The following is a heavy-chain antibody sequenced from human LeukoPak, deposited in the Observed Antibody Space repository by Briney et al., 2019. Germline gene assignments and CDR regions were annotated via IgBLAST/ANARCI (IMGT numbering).Heavy chain of an antibody. CDR1: GYTFTSYD. CDR2: MNPNSGNT. CDR3: ARGPLYSSGWFYYYYGMDV. J-gene: IGHJ6*02. D-gene: IGHD6-19*01. V-gene: IGHV1-8*01. Sequence: ASVKVSCKASGYTFTSYDINWVRQATGQGLEWMGWMNPNSGNTGYAQKFQGRVTMTRNTSISTAYMELSSLRSEDTAVYYCARGPLYSSGWFYYYYGMDVWGQGTTVTVSS.